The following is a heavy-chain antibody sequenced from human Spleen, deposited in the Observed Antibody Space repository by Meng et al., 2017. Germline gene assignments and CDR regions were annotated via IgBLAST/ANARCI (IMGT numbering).Heavy chain of an antibody. CDR1: GFTFDDYG. J-gene: IGHJ4*02. V-gene: IGHV3-20*04. CDR3: ARRGRNGPPDYFDY. D-gene: IGHD2-8*01. Sequence: GESLKISCAASGFTFDDYGMSWVRQAPGKGLEWVSGINWNGSSTGYADSVKGRFTISRDNAKNSLYLQMNSLRAEDTALYYCARRGRNGPPDYFDYWGQGTLVTVSS. CDR2: INWNGSST.